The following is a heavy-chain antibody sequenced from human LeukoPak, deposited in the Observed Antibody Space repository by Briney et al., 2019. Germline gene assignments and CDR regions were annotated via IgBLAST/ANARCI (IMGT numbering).Heavy chain of an antibody. CDR1: GFTSSTYW. Sequence: GGSLRLSCAVSGFTSSTYWMNWVRQAPGKGLEWVSYISSSSSTIYYADSVKGRFTISRDNAKNSLYLQMNSLRAEDTAVYYCARAMFPLGYSYGIFDPWGQGTLVTVSS. CDR2: ISSSSSTI. V-gene: IGHV3-48*01. J-gene: IGHJ5*02. CDR3: ARAMFPLGYSYGIFDP. D-gene: IGHD5-18*01.